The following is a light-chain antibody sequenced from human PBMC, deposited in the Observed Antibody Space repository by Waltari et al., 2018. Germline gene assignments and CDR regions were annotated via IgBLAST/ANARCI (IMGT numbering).Light chain of an antibody. CDR3: QQYYSLPYT. Sequence: EIVLTQSPATLSLSPGERATLSCRASQSVNTFLAWYQQKPGQAPRLLIYDASNRATGIPARFSGSGSGTDFTLTISSLQAEDVAVYYCQQYYSLPYTFGPGTKLEIK. CDR2: DAS. J-gene: IGKJ2*01. CDR1: QSVNTF. V-gene: IGKV3-11*01.